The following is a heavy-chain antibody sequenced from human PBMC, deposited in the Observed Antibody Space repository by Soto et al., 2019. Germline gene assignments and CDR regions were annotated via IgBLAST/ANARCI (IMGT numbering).Heavy chain of an antibody. CDR3: ARVPSPFDFYYDMDD. J-gene: IGHJ6*02. D-gene: IGHD3-16*01. CDR1: FDSIGSGNNY. V-gene: IGHV4-30-4*02. CDR2: IFSSGTT. Sequence: SETLSLTCTFSFDSIGSGNNYFSCIRQALGKSLEWIGYIFSSGTTYYNPSLKSRLTMSIDTSQNQFSLKLNSVTAADTAVYCCARVPSPFDFYYDMDDWGQGTTVTVSS.